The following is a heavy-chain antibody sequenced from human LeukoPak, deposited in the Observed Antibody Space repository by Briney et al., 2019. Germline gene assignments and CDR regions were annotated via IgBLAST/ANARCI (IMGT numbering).Heavy chain of an antibody. CDR3: ARAGSVIVVVAAYGMDV. Sequence: ASVKVSCKASGYTFTGYYIHWVRQAPGQGLEWMGWINPNSGGTNYVQNFQGRVTVTRDTSISTAYMELSRLGSDDTAVYYCARAGSVIVVVAAYGMDVWGQGTTVTVSS. J-gene: IGHJ6*02. D-gene: IGHD2-15*01. CDR2: INPNSGGT. CDR1: GYTFTGYY. V-gene: IGHV1-2*02.